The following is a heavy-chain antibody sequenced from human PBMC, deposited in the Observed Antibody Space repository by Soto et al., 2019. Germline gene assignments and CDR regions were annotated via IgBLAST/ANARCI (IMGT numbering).Heavy chain of an antibody. CDR2: INPSDGST. J-gene: IGHJ5*02. D-gene: IGHD3-22*01. V-gene: IGHV1-46*01. CDR3: ATDRYYDSSRLS. CDR1: GYTFTSYY. Sequence: ASVKVSCKASGYTFTSYYMHWVRQAPGQGLEWMGIINPSDGSTSYAQKFQGRVTMTEDTSTDTAYMELSSLRSEDTAVYYCATDRYYDSSRLSWGQGTLVTVSS.